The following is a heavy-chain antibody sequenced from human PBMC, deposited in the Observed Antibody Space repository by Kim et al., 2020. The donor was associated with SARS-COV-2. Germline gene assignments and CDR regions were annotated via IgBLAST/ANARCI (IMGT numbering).Heavy chain of an antibody. D-gene: IGHD6-13*01. V-gene: IGHV3-74*01. J-gene: IGHJ4*02. CDR3: ARSFIAAALD. CDR2: T. Sequence: TPYADSVKGRFTISRDNAKNTLFLQMNSLRVEDTAVYYCARSFIAAALDWGQGTLVSVPS.